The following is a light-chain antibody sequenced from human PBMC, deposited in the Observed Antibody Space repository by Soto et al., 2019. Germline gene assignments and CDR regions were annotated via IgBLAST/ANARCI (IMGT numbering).Light chain of an antibody. V-gene: IGKV1-5*01. Sequence: DIQMTQSPSTLSASVGDRVNITCRASESISTWLAWYQQKPGRAPKLLIHDASNLESGVPSRFSGSGSGTDFXLTISSLQPEDFATYYCQQYWIFGQGTKVDIK. CDR3: QQYWI. CDR2: DAS. CDR1: ESISTW. J-gene: IGKJ2*01.